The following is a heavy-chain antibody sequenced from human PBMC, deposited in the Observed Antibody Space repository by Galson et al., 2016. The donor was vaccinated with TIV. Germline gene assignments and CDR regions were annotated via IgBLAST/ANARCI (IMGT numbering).Heavy chain of an antibody. CDR1: GYMFSSYG. Sequence: LRLSCAVSGYMFSSYGMHWVRQAPGRGLEWVAFIQYDGSNKYYADSVKGRFTISRDNSMNTLYLQMNSLRAEDTAVYYCAKDSGSYFSYWYFDLWGRGALVTVSS. J-gene: IGHJ2*01. CDR2: IQYDGSNK. CDR3: AKDSGSYFSYWYFDL. V-gene: IGHV3-30*02. D-gene: IGHD3-10*01.